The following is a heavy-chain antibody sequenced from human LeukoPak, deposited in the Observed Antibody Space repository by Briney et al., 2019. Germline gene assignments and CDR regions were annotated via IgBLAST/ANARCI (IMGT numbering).Heavy chain of an antibody. V-gene: IGHV1-18*01. D-gene: IGHD4-23*01. J-gene: IGHJ6*03. CDR1: GYTFTSDG. CDR2: ISAYNGNT. Sequence: ASVKVSCKASGYTFTSDGISWVRQAPGQGLEWMGWISAYNGNTNYAQKLQGRVTMTTDTSTSTAYMELRSLRSDDTAVYYCARARGNSINYYYYMDVWGKGTTVTVSS. CDR3: ARARGNSINYYYYMDV.